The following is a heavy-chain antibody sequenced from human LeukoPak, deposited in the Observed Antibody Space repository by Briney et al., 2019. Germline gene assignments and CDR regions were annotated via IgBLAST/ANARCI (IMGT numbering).Heavy chain of an antibody. V-gene: IGHV3-23*01. D-gene: IGHD1-14*01. CDR2: ISGSGGST. Sequence: PGGSLRLSCAASGFTFSSYAMSWVRQAPGKGLEWVSAISGSGGSTYYADSVKGRFTISRDNSKNTLYLQMNSLRAEDTAVYYCAKFEKSLTLGTVEVLNYYYYMDVWGKGATVTVSS. J-gene: IGHJ6*03. CDR1: GFTFSSYA. CDR3: AKFEKSLTLGTVEVLNYYYYMDV.